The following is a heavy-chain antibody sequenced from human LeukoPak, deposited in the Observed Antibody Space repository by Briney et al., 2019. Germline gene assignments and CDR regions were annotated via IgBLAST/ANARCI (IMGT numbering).Heavy chain of an antibody. CDR2: ISGSGGST. CDR1: GFTFSSYA. D-gene: IGHD1-7*01. J-gene: IGHJ3*02. V-gene: IGHV3-23*01. CDR3: ARVLELGAFDI. Sequence: GGSLRLSCAASGFTFSSYAMSWVRQAPGKGLEWVSAISGSGGSTYYADSVKGRFTISRDNSKNTLYLQTNSLRAEDTALYYCARVLELGAFDIWGQGTMVTVSS.